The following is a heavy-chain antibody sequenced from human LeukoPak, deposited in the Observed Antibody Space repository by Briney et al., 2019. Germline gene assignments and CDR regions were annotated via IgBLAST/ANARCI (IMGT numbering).Heavy chain of an antibody. CDR2: IYYSGST. CDR1: GGSISSSSYY. J-gene: IGHJ4*02. Sequence: PSETLSLTCTVSGGSISSSSYYWGWIRQPPGKGLEWIGSIYYSGSTYYNPSLKSRVTIPVDTSKNQFSLKLSSVTAADTAVYYCARIGSYYYGSGYLDWGQGTLVTVSS. D-gene: IGHD3-10*01. V-gene: IGHV4-39*07. CDR3: ARIGSYYYGSGYLD.